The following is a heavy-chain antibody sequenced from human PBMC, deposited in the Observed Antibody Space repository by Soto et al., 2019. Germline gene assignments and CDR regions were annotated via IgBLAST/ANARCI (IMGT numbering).Heavy chain of an antibody. CDR2: IIPSFGTA. J-gene: IGHJ6*02. CDR1: GGTFSSYD. D-gene: IGHD2-21*02. CDR3: AIPYCGGDCSPFYYYYGMDV. Sequence: SVKVSCKASGGTFSSYDISWVRQDTGQGLEWRGVIIPSFGTANYSEKFQGRVTITADKSTGKAYMGLSSLRSEDMDVYYCAIPYCGGDCSPFYYYYGMDVWGQGTTVTVSS. V-gene: IGHV1-69*06.